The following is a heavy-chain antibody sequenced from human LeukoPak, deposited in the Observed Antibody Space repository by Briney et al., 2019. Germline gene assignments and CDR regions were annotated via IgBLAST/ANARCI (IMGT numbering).Heavy chain of an antibody. Sequence: PGGSLRLSCVASGFTFCRYAINWVRQTPGKRLELIFLIGTGEARTHYADSVKGRFIISRDNSKNALFLQMYSVRTEDTAVYYCAKDLDSTDLYDNADWGQGTRVSVS. V-gene: IGHV3-23*01. CDR3: AKDLDSTDLYDNAD. CDR1: GFTFCRYA. CDR2: IGTGEART. D-gene: IGHD2/OR15-2a*01. J-gene: IGHJ1*01.